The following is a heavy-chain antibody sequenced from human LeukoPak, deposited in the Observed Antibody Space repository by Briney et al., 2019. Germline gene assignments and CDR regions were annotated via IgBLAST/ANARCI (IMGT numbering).Heavy chain of an antibody. V-gene: IGHV3-15*01. D-gene: IGHD5-24*01. CDR3: TRHGREQPSHERYMDV. J-gene: IGHJ6*03. Sequence: SGGSLRLSCAASGFTFSNAWMSWVRQAPGKGLEWVGRIKSKTDGGTTDYAAPVKGRFTISRDDSKNTLYLQMNSLKTEDTAVYYCTRHGREQPSHERYMDVWGKGTTVTISS. CDR1: GFTFSNAW. CDR2: IKSKTDGGTT.